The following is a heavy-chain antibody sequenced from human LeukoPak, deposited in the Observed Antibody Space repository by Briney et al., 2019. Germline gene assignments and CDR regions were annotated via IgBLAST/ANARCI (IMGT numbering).Heavy chain of an antibody. CDR3: ARVDYDFWSGWNYYFDY. CDR2: IIPIFGTA. J-gene: IGHJ4*02. D-gene: IGHD3-3*01. CDR1: GGTFSSCA. V-gene: IGHV1-69*01. Sequence: ASVKVSCKASGGTFSSCAISWVRQAPGQGLEWMGGIIPIFGTANYAQKFQGRVTITADESTSTAYMELSSLRSEDTAVYYCARVDYDFWSGWNYYFDYWGQGTLVTVSS.